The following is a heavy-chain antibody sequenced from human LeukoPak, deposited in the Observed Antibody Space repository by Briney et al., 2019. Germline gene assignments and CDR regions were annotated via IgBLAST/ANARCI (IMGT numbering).Heavy chain of an antibody. Sequence: SETLSLTCSVSAASLSTSPYYWGWIRQPPGKGLEWIGEINHSGSTNYNPSLKSRVTISVDTSKSQFSLKLSSVTAADTAVYYCARAGPRLRFLEWLFDQRHFDYWGQGTLVTVSS. CDR1: AASLSTSPYY. V-gene: IGHV4-39*07. CDR3: ARAGPRLRFLEWLFDQRHFDY. D-gene: IGHD3-3*01. J-gene: IGHJ4*02. CDR2: INHSGST.